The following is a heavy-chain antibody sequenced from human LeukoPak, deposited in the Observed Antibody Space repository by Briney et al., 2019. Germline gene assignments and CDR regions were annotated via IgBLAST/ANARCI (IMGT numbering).Heavy chain of an antibody. Sequence: PSETLSLTCTVSGGSISSSNYYWGWIRQPPGKGLEWIGSMHYSGSTYYNPSLKSRVTISADTSKNQFSLKLSSVTAADTAVYYCARQRYFDWLPDYWGQGTLVTVSS. V-gene: IGHV4-39*01. CDR1: GGSISSSNYY. D-gene: IGHD3-9*01. J-gene: IGHJ4*02. CDR2: MHYSGST. CDR3: ARQRYFDWLPDY.